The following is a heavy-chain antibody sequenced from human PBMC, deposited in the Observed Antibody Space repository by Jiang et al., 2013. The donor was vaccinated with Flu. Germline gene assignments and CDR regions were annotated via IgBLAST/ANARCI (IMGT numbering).Heavy chain of an antibody. D-gene: IGHD6-13*01. CDR3: ARDKEYSSSSYLYQAPGTNDYYYYYYGMDV. Sequence: SQTLSLTCAISGDSVSSNSAAWNWIRQSPSRGLEWLGRTYYRSKWYNDYAVSVKSRITINPDTSKNQFSLQLNSVTPEDTAVYYCARDKEYSSSSYLYQAPGTNDYYYYYYGMDVWGQGTTVTVSS. CDR1: GDSVSSNSAA. J-gene: IGHJ6*02. V-gene: IGHV6-1*01. CDR2: TYYRSKWYN.